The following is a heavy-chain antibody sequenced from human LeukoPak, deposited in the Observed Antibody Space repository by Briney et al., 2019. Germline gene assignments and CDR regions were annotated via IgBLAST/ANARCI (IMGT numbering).Heavy chain of an antibody. V-gene: IGHV1-2*02. Sequence: ASVKVSCKASGYTFTSYYMHWVRQAPGQGLEWMGWINPNSGGTNYAQKFQGRVTMTTDTSISTAYMELSRLRSDDTAVYYCARTGYVRSGYQTHFDYWGQGTLVTVSS. CDR3: ARTGYVRSGYQTHFDY. CDR2: INPNSGGT. CDR1: GYTFTSYY. J-gene: IGHJ4*02. D-gene: IGHD3-22*01.